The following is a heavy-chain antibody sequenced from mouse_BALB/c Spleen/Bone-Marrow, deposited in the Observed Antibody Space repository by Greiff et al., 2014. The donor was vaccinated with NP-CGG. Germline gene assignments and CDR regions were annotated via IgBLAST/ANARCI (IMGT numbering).Heavy chain of an antibody. Sequence: VQLQQSGPEPVKPGASVKMSCKASGYTFTSYVMHWVKQKPGQGLEWIGYIHPYNDGTKYNERFKGKATLTSDKSSSTAYMELSSLTTEDSAVYDCARSIRGYYFDYWGQGTTLTVSS. CDR2: IHPYNDGT. CDR1: GYTFTSYV. J-gene: IGHJ2*01. CDR3: ARSIRGYYFDY. D-gene: IGHD2-10*02. V-gene: IGHV1-14*01.